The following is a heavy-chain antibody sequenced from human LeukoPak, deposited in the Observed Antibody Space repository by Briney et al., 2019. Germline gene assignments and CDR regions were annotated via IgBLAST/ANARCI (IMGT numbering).Heavy chain of an antibody. Sequence: WRTLRLSCAASGFTFSSYGMHWLRQAPGKGLEWVAVISYDGSNKYYADSVKGRFTISRDNSKNTLYLQMNSLRAEDTAVYYCAKSALTAGGAFDIWGQGTMVTVSS. CDR3: AKSALTAGGAFDI. D-gene: IGHD3-16*01. CDR2: ISYDGSNK. V-gene: IGHV3-30*18. J-gene: IGHJ3*02. CDR1: GFTFSSYG.